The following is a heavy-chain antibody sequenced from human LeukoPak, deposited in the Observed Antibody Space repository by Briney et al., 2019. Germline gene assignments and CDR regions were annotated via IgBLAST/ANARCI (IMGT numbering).Heavy chain of an antibody. Sequence: ASVKVSCKASGYTFTSYDINWVRQATGQGLEWMGLMNPNSGNTGYAQKFQGRVTITRNTSISTAYMELSSLRSEDTAVYYCARDGYTYLKTWYFDLWGRGTLVTVSS. CDR2: MNPNSGNT. CDR3: ARDGYTYLKTWYFDL. CDR1: GYTFTSYD. D-gene: IGHD5-18*01. J-gene: IGHJ2*01. V-gene: IGHV1-8*03.